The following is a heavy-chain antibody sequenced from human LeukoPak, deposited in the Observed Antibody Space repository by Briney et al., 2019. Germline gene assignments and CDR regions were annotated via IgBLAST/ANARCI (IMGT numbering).Heavy chain of an antibody. D-gene: IGHD5-24*01. J-gene: IGHJ5*02. V-gene: IGHV1-18*01. CDR1: GYTFTSCG. CDR3: ARDEMASHDWFDP. CDR2: ISAYNGNT. Sequence: ASEKVSCNASGYTFTSCGISWVRQAPGQGLKWMGWISAYNGNTNSTQKLQVRVTMTTATSTSTAYMKLRSLRSDDTAVYYCARDEMASHDWFDPWGQGTLVTVSS.